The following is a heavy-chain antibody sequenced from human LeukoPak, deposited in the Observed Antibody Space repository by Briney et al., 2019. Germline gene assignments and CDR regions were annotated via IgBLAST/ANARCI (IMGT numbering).Heavy chain of an antibody. J-gene: IGHJ3*02. CDR3: ARDPVYYDSSGYNDAFDI. Sequence: ASVKVSCKASGYTFTGYYMHWVRQAPGQGLEWMGRINPNSGGTNYAQKFQGRVTMTRDTSISTAHMELSRLRSDDTAVYYCARDPVYYDSSGYNDAFDIWDQGTMVTVSS. CDR2: INPNSGGT. CDR1: GYTFTGYY. D-gene: IGHD3-22*01. V-gene: IGHV1-2*06.